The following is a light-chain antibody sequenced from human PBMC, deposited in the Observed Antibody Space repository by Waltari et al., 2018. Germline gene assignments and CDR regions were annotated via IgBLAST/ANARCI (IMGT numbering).Light chain of an antibody. Sequence: QSALTQPPSVSGSPGQSITISCTGTSTDVGFYNYVSWYQQHPGKAPKLMIYDVSERPSGVSNRFSGSKSGNTASLTISGLQAEDEAYYYCNSYAGSSSWVFGGGTKLTDL. J-gene: IGLJ3*02. CDR1: STDVGFYNY. CDR2: DVS. V-gene: IGLV2-14*01. CDR3: NSYAGSSSWV.